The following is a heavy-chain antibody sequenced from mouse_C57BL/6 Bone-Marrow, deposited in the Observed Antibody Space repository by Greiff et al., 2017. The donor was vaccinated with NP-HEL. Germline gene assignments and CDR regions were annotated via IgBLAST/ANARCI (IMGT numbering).Heavy chain of an antibody. J-gene: IGHJ3*01. CDR2: IYPGGGYT. Sequence: QVQLQQSGAELVRPGTSVKMSCKASGYTFTNYWIGWAKQRPGHGLEWIGDIYPGGGYTNYNEKFKGKATLTADKSSSTAYMQFSSLTSEDSAIYYGARGGDGSSYGFAYWGQGTLVTVSA. CDR3: ARGGDGSSYGFAY. V-gene: IGHV1-63*01. D-gene: IGHD1-1*01. CDR1: GYTFTNYW.